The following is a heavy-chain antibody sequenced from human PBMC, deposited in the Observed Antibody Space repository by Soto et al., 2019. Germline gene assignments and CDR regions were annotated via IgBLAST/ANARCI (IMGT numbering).Heavy chain of an antibody. Sequence: QVQLVQSGAEVKKPGASVKVSCKASGYTFTSYDINWVRQATGQGLEWMGWMNPNSGNTGYAQKFQGXATXTXNTSISTAYMELSSLRSEDTAVYYCAREVVSRGMDVWGQGATVTVSS. CDR1: GYTFTSYD. V-gene: IGHV1-8*01. D-gene: IGHD3-22*01. CDR2: MNPNSGNT. J-gene: IGHJ6*02. CDR3: AREVVSRGMDV.